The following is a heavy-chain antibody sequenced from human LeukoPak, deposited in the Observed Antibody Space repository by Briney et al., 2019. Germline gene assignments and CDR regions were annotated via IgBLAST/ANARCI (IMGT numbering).Heavy chain of an antibody. CDR2: IYYSGST. V-gene: IGHV4-34*01. CDR3: ARHVRVRGTWFDY. D-gene: IGHD3-10*01. Sequence: SETLSLTCAVYGGSFSGYYWSWIRQPPGKGLEWIGSIYYSGSTYYNPSLKSRVTISVDTSKNQFSLKLSSVTAADTAVYYCARHVRVRGTWFDYWGQGTLVTVSS. CDR1: GGSFSGYY. J-gene: IGHJ4*02.